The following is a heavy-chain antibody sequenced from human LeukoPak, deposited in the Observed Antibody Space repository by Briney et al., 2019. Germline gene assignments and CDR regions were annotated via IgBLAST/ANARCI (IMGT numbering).Heavy chain of an antibody. J-gene: IGHJ4*02. CDR2: INPNSGGT. Sequence: ASVKVSCKASGYTFTGYYMHWVRQAPGQGLEWMGWINPNSGGTNYAQKFQGRVTMTRDTSISTAYMELSRLRSDDTAVYYCARDLGTIFGVVSTDYWGQGTLVTVSS. CDR3: ARDLGTIFGVVSTDY. CDR1: GYTFTGYY. D-gene: IGHD3-3*01. V-gene: IGHV1-2*02.